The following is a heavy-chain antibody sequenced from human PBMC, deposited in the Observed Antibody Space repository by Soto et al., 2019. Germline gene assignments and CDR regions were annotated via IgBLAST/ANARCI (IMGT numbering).Heavy chain of an antibody. D-gene: IGHD2-21*02. CDR2: ISGSNNNI. CDR3: ASERLCGADCYFFDN. V-gene: IGHV3-48*03. Sequence: LCLSCAASGFTLRNYEMNWVRQAPGKGLEWISKISGSNNNIYYADSVRGRFTISRDNAKNSLYLQMNSLRAEDTAIYYCASERLCGADCYFFDNWGQGTQVTVSS. CDR1: GFTLRNYE. J-gene: IGHJ4*02.